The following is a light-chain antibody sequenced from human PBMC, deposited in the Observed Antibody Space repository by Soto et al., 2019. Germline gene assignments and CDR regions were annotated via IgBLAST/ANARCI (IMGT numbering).Light chain of an antibody. CDR1: QAVTSKF. J-gene: IGKJ4*01. Sequence: EIVLTQSPGTLSLSPGDEATLSCKASQAVTSKFLAWYQQKAGQPPRLLILGASTRATGIADRFSGSGSGTDFTLTISRLEPEDFAVYYCQQYGDSRLTLGGGTKVDIK. V-gene: IGKV3-20*01. CDR3: QQYGDSRLT. CDR2: GAS.